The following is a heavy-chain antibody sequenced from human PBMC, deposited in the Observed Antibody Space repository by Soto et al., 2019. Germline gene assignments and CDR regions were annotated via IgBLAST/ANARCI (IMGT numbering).Heavy chain of an antibody. D-gene: IGHD2-15*01. J-gene: IGHJ4*02. Sequence: QVQLVQSGAEVKKPGSSVKVSCKASGGTFSSYAISWVRQAPGQGLEWMGGIIPIFGPANYAQKFQGRVTLTADEYTSTHYMELSGLRSEDTAVYSCARAPLVEMAPAGFDYWGQGTLVTVSS. CDR2: IIPIFGPA. CDR1: GGTFSSYA. CDR3: ARAPLVEMAPAGFDY. V-gene: IGHV1-69*01.